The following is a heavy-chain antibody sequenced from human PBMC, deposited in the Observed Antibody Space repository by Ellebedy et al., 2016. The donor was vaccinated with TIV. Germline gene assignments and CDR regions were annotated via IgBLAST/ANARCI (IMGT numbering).Heavy chain of an antibody. CDR2: ISSSSSYI. Sequence: GESLKISCAASGFTFSSYSMNWVRQAPGKGLEWVSSISSSSSYIYYADSVKGRFTISRDNSKNTLFLQMDSLRAEDSAVYYCAKDRVPDSRWNFDFWGQGTLVTVSS. J-gene: IGHJ4*02. D-gene: IGHD6-19*01. CDR1: GFTFSSYS. CDR3: AKDRVPDSRWNFDF. V-gene: IGHV3-21*04.